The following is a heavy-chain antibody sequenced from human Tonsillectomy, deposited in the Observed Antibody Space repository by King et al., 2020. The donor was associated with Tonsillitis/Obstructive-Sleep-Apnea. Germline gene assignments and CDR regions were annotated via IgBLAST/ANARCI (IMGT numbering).Heavy chain of an antibody. CDR1: GFTFSSYA. CDR2: ISGSGGST. Sequence: VQLVESGGGLVQPGGSLRLSCAASGFTFSSYAMSWVRQAPGKGLEWVSAISGSGGSTYYADSVKGRFTISRDNSKNTLYLQMNSLRAEDTAVYYGAKTYSSGWEASFYYYYYMDVWGKGTTVTVSS. D-gene: IGHD6-19*01. CDR3: AKTYSSGWEASFYYYYYMDV. V-gene: IGHV3-23*04. J-gene: IGHJ6*03.